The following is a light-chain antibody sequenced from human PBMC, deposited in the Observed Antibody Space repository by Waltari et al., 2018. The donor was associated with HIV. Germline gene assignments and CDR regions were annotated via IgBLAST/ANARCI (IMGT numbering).Light chain of an antibody. CDR2: GSN. Sequence: QSVLTQSPSASGTAGQRVTNSCSGSRATIGRDYVYWYQQIPGTAPNLLISGSNPRPPGVPDRFSGSKSGTSASLAISGLRSEDEADYYCAAWDDGLSRLVFGGGTKLTVL. CDR1: RATIGRDY. V-gene: IGLV1-47*01. J-gene: IGLJ3*02. CDR3: AAWDDGLSRLV.